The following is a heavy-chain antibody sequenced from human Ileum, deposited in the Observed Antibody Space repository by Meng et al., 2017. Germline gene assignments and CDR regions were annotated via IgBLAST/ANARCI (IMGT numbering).Heavy chain of an antibody. J-gene: IGHJ4*02. CDR2: ITAGNGNT. CDR3: ARDMPYSSGSFDY. V-gene: IGHV1-3*01. D-gene: IGHD3-10*01. CDR1: GFTFVSYA. Sequence: QVLRVHVGVEVKKPGASVTVSCKAFGFTFVSYAIYWVRQAPGQGLEWMGWITAGNGNTKYSQKFQGRVTITRDTSASTAYMELSSLRSEDTAVYYCARDMPYSSGSFDYWGQGTLVTVSS.